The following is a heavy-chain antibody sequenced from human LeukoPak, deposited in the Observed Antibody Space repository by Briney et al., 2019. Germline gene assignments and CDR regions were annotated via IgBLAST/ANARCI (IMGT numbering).Heavy chain of an antibody. D-gene: IGHD1-26*01. CDR2: IYTSGST. CDR1: GGSISSGSYY. J-gene: IGHJ4*02. CDR3: AVGATTWSGARAYYFDY. Sequence: PSETLSLTCTVSGGSISSGSYYWSWIRQPAGKGLEWIGRIYTSGSTNYNPSLKSRVTISVDTSKNQFSLKLSSVTAADTAVYYCAVGATTWSGARAYYFDYWGQGTLVTVSS. V-gene: IGHV4-61*02.